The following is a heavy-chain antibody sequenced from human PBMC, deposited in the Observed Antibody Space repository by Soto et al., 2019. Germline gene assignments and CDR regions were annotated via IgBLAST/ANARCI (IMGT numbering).Heavy chain of an antibody. CDR3: TRDPLIAVAAYDAFDI. Sequence: QVQLVESGGGVFQRGGSLRLSCAASGFTFSSYGMHWVRQAPGKGLEWVAVIWYDGSNKYYADSVKGRYTISRDDSKNTVYLQMNSLGAEDTAVYYCTRDPLIAVAAYDAFDIWGQGTSVTVSS. J-gene: IGHJ3*02. D-gene: IGHD6-19*01. CDR1: GFTFSSYG. V-gene: IGHV3-33*01. CDR2: IWYDGSNK.